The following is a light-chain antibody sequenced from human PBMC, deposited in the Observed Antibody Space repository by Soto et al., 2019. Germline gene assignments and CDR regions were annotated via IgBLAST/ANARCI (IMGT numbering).Light chain of an antibody. CDR1: QSISSW. J-gene: IGKJ2*01. CDR3: QQYNSYSQYT. V-gene: IGKV1-5*01. CDR2: DAS. Sequence: DIQMTQSPSTLSAYVGDRVTITCRASQSISSWLAWYQQKPGKAPKLLIYDASSLESGVPSRFSGSGSGTEFTLTISSLQPDDFATYYCQQYNSYSQYTFGQGTKLAIK.